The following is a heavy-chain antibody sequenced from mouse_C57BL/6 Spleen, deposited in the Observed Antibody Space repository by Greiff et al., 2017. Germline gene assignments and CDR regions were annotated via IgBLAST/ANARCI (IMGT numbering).Heavy chain of an antibody. CDR3: ARDSDGYSFDY. CDR2: INYDGSST. CDR1: GFTFSDYY. D-gene: IGHD2-3*01. V-gene: IGHV5-16*01. J-gene: IGHJ2*01. Sequence: EVNVVESEGGLVQPGSSMKLSCTASGFTFSDYYMAWVRQVPEKGLEWVANINYDGSSTYYLDSLKSRFIISRDNAKNILYLQMSSLKSEDTATYYCARDSDGYSFDYWGQGTTLTVAS.